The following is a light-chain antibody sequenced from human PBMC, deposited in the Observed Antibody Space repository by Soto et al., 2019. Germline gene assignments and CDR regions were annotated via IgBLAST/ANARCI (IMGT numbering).Light chain of an antibody. CDR1: QSISSW. CDR3: QQYNSYRWT. J-gene: IGKJ1*01. CDR2: KAS. V-gene: IGKV1-5*03. Sequence: DIQMTQSPSTLSASVGDRVTITCRASQSISSWLAWYQQKPGKAPKLLIYKASSLESGVPSRFSGSGSGTEFTLTISSLQPDDFATYSCQQYNSYRWTFGQGTQVEIK.